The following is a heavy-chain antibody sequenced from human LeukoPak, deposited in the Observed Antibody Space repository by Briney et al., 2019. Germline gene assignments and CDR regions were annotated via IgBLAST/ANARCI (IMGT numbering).Heavy chain of an antibody. D-gene: IGHD3-9*01. CDR2: IYTSGTT. Sequence: SETLSLTCNVSGVSIRSGSYYWSWIRQPAGKGLEWIGRIYTSGTTNYNPSLKSRVTISVGTSKSQFSLKLSSVTAADPAVYYCAREVSDYDILTGWIDYWGQGTLVSVSS. CDR1: GVSIRSGSYY. CDR3: AREVSDYDILTGWIDY. V-gene: IGHV4-61*02. J-gene: IGHJ4*02.